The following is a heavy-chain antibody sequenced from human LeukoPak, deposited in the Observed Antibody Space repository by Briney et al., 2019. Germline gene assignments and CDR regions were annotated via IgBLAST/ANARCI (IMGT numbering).Heavy chain of an antibody. CDR3: AKGRRESSWNWFDP. J-gene: IGHJ5*02. D-gene: IGHD6-13*01. CDR2: ISGSGGST. V-gene: IGHV3-23*01. Sequence: GGSLRLSCAASGFTFSSYAMSWVRQAPGKGLEWVSAISGSGGSTYYADSVKGRFTISRGNSKNTLYLQMNSLRAEDTAVYYCAKGRRESSWNWFDPWGQGTLVTVSS. CDR1: GFTFSSYA.